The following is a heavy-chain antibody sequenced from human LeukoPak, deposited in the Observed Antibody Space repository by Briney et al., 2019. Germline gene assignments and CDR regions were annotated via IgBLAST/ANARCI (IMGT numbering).Heavy chain of an antibody. CDR2: INPNSGGT. J-gene: IGHJ4*02. D-gene: IGHD3-16*02. CDR1: GYTFTGYY. Sequence: GASVNVSCKASGYTFTGYYMHWVRQAPGQGLEWMGWINPNSGGTNYAQKFQGRVTMTRDTSISTAYMELSRLRSDDTAVYYCARYPIMITFGGVIVTLLPFDYWGQGTLVTVSS. V-gene: IGHV1-2*02. CDR3: ARYPIMITFGGVIVTLLPFDY.